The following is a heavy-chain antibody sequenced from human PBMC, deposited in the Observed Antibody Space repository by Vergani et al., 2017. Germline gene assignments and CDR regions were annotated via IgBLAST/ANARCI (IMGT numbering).Heavy chain of an antibody. CDR1: GASISSGDYY. CDR3: ARKGRITSTPWVDS. J-gene: IGHJ4*02. D-gene: IGHD2-2*01. Sequence: QVQLQESGPRLVKPSQTLSLTCSVSGASISSGDYYWSWIRQPPGEGLEWIGFLYYSGTSYYNASLKSRVTISLDTSKNQFSLRLTSVTAADTAIYYCARKGRITSTPWVDSWGQETLIVVSS. V-gene: IGHV4-30-4*08. CDR2: LYYSGTS.